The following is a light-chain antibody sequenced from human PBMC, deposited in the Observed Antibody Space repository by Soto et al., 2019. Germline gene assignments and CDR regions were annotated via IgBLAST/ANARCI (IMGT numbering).Light chain of an antibody. CDR2: LNSDGSH. J-gene: IGLJ1*01. CDR3: QTWGTGIRV. CDR1: SGHSNYA. V-gene: IGLV4-69*01. Sequence: QLVLTQSPSASASLGASVKLTCTLSSGHSNYAIAWHQQQPEKGPRYLMKLNSDGSHRKGDGIPDRFSGSSSGAERYLTISSLQSEDEADYYSQTWGTGIRVFGTGTKLTVL.